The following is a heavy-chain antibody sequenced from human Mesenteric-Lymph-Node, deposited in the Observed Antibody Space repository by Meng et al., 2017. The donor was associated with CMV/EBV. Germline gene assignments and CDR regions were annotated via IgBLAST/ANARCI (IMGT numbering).Heavy chain of an antibody. CDR2: ISSSSSYI. Sequence: GESLKISCAASGFTFSSYSMNWVRQAPGKGLEWVSSISSSSSYIYYADSVKGRFTISRDNAKNSLYLQMNSLRAEDTAVYYCARVPSAYSNYARIDYWGQGTLVTVSS. D-gene: IGHD4-11*01. CDR1: GFTFSSYS. J-gene: IGHJ4*02. CDR3: ARVPSAYSNYARIDY. V-gene: IGHV3-21*01.